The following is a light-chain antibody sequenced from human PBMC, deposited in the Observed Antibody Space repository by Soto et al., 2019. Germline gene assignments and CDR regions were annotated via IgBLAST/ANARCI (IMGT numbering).Light chain of an antibody. J-gene: IGKJ1*01. V-gene: IGKV3-11*01. CDR2: GAS. CDR1: QSVSSN. CDR3: QQRSNWPPTWT. Sequence: EKALTQSPVTLSLSPGERATLSCRASQSVSSNLAWYQQRPGQAPRLLIYGASTRASGVPDRFSGSGSGTDFTLSISSLEPEDFAVYFCQQRSNWPPTWTFGPGTKVDIK.